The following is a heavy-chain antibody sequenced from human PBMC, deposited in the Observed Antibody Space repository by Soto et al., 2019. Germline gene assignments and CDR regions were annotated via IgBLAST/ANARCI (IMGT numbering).Heavy chain of an antibody. Sequence: PGECLKLSCMGSRYKVSTWHNFTSYWIAWVRQMPGEGLEWMGLIYPGDSDTRYSPSFQGQVTISADKSISTAYLQWSSLKASDTAMYYCARHGGGSGWYPRSTYYYGMDVWGQGTTVTVSS. CDR3: ARHGGGSGWYPRSTYYYGMDV. CDR1: RYKVSTWHNFTSYW. V-gene: IGHV5-51*01. CDR2: IYPGDSDT. J-gene: IGHJ6*02. D-gene: IGHD6-19*01.